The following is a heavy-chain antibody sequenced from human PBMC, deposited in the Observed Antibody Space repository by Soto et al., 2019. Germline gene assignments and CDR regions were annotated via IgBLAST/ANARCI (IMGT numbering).Heavy chain of an antibody. V-gene: IGHV4-34*01. Sequence: SETLSLTCAVYGGSFSNNYWTWFRQPPGKGLEWIGEINHSGSTNYNPSLKSRVTISVDTSKNQFSLKLSSVTAADTAVYYCARGRAAAGVFDYWGQGTLVTVSS. CDR3: ARGRAAAGVFDY. J-gene: IGHJ4*02. CDR2: INHSGST. CDR1: GGSFSNNY. D-gene: IGHD6-13*01.